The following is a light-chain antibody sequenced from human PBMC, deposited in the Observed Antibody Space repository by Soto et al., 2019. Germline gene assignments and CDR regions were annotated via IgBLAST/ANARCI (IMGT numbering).Light chain of an antibody. CDR2: EVS. V-gene: IGLV2-8*01. CDR3: SSFAGNNNVV. CDR1: SSDVGGYNY. J-gene: IGLJ2*01. Sequence: QSALTQPPSASGSPGQSVTISCTGTSSDVGGYNYVSWYQQHPGKAPKLMISEVSKRPSGVPDRFSGSKSGNTASLTVSGLHAEEEADYYCSSFAGNNNVVFGGGTKLTVL.